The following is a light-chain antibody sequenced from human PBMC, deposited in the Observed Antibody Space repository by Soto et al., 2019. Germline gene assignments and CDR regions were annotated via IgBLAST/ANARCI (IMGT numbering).Light chain of an antibody. CDR3: QQYGSSPGIT. J-gene: IGKJ5*01. Sequence: EIVLTQSPGTLSLSPGERATLSCRASQSVSSSYLAWYQQKPGQAPRLLIYGAYGRATGIPDSFGGSGSGTYFTLTINRLEPEDFAVYYCQQYGSSPGITFGQGTRLEMK. CDR1: QSVSSSY. V-gene: IGKV3-20*01. CDR2: GAY.